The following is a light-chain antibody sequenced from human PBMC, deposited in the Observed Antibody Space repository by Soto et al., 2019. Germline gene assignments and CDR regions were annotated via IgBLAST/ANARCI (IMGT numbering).Light chain of an antibody. CDR3: QQYNSYSPT. V-gene: IGKV1-5*03. J-gene: IGKJ1*01. CDR2: KAS. Sequence: DIQMTQSPSTLSGSVGDRVTITCRASQTISSWLAWYQQKPGKAPKLLIYKASSLESGVPSRFSGSGSGTEFTLTISSLQPDDFATYYCQQYNSYSPTFGQGTKVDTK. CDR1: QTISSW.